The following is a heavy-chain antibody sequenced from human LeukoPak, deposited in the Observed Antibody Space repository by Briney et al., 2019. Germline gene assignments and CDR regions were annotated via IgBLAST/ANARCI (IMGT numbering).Heavy chain of an antibody. V-gene: IGHV4-59*08. Sequence: SETLSLTCTVSGGSISSYYWSWIRQPPGKGLEWIGYIYYSGSTNYNPSLKSRVTISVDTSKNQFSLKPSSVTAADTAVYYCARLTIYRGRDYWGQGTLVTVSS. CDR3: ARLTIYRGRDY. D-gene: IGHD3-3*01. J-gene: IGHJ4*02. CDR1: GGSISSYY. CDR2: IYYSGST.